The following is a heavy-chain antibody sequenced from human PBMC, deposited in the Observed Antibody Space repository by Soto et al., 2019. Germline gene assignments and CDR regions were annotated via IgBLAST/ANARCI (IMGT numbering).Heavy chain of an antibody. CDR1: GFTFSTYA. Sequence: EVQLLESGGGLVQPGGSLRLSCAASGFTFSTYAMTWVRQAPGKGLEWVSTINTSGGSTYYADSVKGRFTISRDNSKNTLYLQMKSLRVEDTAVYYSAKLGFPYSYGYLFYYWGQGSLVTVSS. CDR2: INTSGGST. D-gene: IGHD5-18*01. CDR3: AKLGFPYSYGYLFYY. V-gene: IGHV3-23*01. J-gene: IGHJ4*02.